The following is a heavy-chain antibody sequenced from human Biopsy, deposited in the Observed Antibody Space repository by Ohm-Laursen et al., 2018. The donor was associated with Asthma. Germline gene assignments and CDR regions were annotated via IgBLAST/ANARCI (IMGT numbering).Heavy chain of an antibody. CDR1: GGMFGNFA. J-gene: IGHJ4*02. D-gene: IGHD3-22*01. CDR2: ILTKFDIT. V-gene: IGHV1-69*04. CDR3: ARSYDTDSYPVLVLDY. Sequence: SVKVSCKASGGMFGNFAISWVRQAPGHGLEWMGTILTKFDITSYAEKFQGRVTITADKSTSTTYMELSRLRSEDTAVYYCARSYDTDSYPVLVLDYWGQGTLVTVSS.